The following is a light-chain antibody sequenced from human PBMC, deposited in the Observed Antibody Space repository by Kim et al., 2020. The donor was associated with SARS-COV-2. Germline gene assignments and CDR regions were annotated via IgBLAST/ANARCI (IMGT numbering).Light chain of an antibody. CDR2: QHT. J-gene: IGLJ3*02. V-gene: IGLV3-1*01. CDR3: QAWDSSTAV. CDR1: KLGDKY. Sequence: SYELTQPPSVSVSPGQTASITCYGSKLGDKYAYWYQKKPGQSPVLVIYQHTKRPSGISQRFSGSSSGNTATLTISRAQTMDEADYYCQAWDSSTAVFGGGTKLTVL.